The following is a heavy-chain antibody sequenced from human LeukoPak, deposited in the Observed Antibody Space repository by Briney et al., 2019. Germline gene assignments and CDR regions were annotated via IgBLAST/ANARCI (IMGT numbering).Heavy chain of an antibody. CDR2: ISAYNGNT. Sequence: GASVKVSPKPSGYTFTSYGISWVRQAPGQGLKWMGWISAYNGNTNYAQKLQGRVTMTTHTSTSTAYMARRSLRSDDTAVYYRAREAFGVVIMTHYWGQGTLVTVSS. CDR3: AREAFGVVIMTHY. CDR1: GYTFTSYG. D-gene: IGHD3-3*01. J-gene: IGHJ4*02. V-gene: IGHV1-18*01.